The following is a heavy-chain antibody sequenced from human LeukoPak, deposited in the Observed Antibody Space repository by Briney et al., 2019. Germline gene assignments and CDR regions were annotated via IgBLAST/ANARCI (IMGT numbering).Heavy chain of an antibody. D-gene: IGHD2-15*01. J-gene: IGHJ5*02. CDR3: AKFCSGGGCYHNWFDP. Sequence: ASVKVSCKASGYTFTSYGISWVRQAPGQRLEWMGWISVYNGHTNYAQELQDRVTMTTDTSTNTAYMELRSLRSDDTAVYYCAKFCSGGGCYHNWFDPWGQGTLVTVSS. CDR2: ISVYNGHT. CDR1: GYTFTSYG. V-gene: IGHV1-18*01.